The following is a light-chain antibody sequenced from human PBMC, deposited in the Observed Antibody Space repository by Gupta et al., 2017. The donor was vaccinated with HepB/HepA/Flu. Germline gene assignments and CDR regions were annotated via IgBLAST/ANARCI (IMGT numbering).Light chain of an antibody. CDR1: QGITNY. J-gene: IGKJ1*01. CDR3: QQSDSIPWT. CDR2: AAS. V-gene: IGKV1-39*01. Sequence: DIQMTQSPSSLAASVGDRVTITCRASQGITNYLNWYQQRPGRAPKFLIFAASSLQSGVPSRFSGGGYGTDFTLTISSLQPEDFATYYCQQSDSIPWTFGQGTKVEIK.